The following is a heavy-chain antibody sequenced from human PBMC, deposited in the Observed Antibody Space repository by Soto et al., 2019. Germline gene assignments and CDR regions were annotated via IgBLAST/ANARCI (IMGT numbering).Heavy chain of an antibody. CDR2: ISISGGST. D-gene: IGHD6-6*01. CDR1: GFTFSNYG. Sequence: EVQLLESGGGLVQPGGSLRLSCAASGFTFSNYGMSWVRQAPGKGLEWVSGISISGGSTYYADSVKGRFTISRDNSKNTLYLQMNSLRAEDTALYYCARGLSSIAARPDVDYWGQGTLVTVSS. J-gene: IGHJ4*02. V-gene: IGHV3-23*01. CDR3: ARGLSSIAARPDVDY.